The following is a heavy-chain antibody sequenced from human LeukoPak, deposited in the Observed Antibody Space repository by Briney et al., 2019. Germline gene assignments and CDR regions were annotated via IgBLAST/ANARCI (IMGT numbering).Heavy chain of an antibody. CDR1: GFTFSSYA. J-gene: IGHJ4*02. D-gene: IGHD1-14*01. CDR3: ARDQGTPAYRKTLNY. CDR2: ISYDGSNK. Sequence: GRSLRLSCAASGFTFSSYAMHWVRQAPGKGLEWVAVISYDGSNKYYADSVKGRFTISRDNSKNTLYLQMNSLRAEDTAVYYCARDQGTPAYRKTLNYWGQGTLVTVSS. V-gene: IGHV3-30-3*01.